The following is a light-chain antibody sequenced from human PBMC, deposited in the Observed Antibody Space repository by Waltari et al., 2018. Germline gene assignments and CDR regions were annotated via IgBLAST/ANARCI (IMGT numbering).Light chain of an antibody. V-gene: IGKV3-15*01. J-gene: IGKJ2*01. Sequence: ERVMTQSPVILSVSTGGRVTLSCRASQSVGSDIAWHQQKPGQIPRLLMYAASTRATGVPARFSGSGSGTDFTLTISSLQPDDSAVYYCQQYNDWPYTFGQGTKVEIK. CDR3: QQYNDWPYT. CDR1: QSVGSD. CDR2: AAS.